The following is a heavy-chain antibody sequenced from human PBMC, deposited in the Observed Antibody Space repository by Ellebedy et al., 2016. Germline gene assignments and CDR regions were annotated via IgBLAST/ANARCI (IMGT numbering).Heavy chain of an antibody. CDR1: GYSISSGYL. CDR2: IFHNGIT. J-gene: IGHJ4*02. CDR3: ATLTIPGGSDY. V-gene: IGHV4-38-2*02. D-gene: IGHD3-3*01. Sequence: SETLSLXXTVSGYSISSGYLWGWIRQPPGKGLEWIGSIFHNGITYYNPSLKSRGTISVDTSKNQFSLKLRSVTAADTAVYYCATLTIPGGSDYWGPGTLVTVSS.